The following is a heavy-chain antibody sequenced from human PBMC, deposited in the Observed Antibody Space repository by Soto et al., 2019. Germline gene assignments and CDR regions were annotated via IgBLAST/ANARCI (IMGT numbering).Heavy chain of an antibody. V-gene: IGHV1-8*01. CDR2: MNPNSGNT. J-gene: IGHJ4*02. CDR3: ARTGIAVAGPDY. Sequence: QVQLVQSGAEVKKPGASVKVSCKASGYTFTSYDINWVRQATGQGLEWMGWMNPNSGNTVYAQKFQGRVTMTRNTTISTAYMELSSLRSDATAVYYCARTGIAVAGPDYWGQGSLDTVSS. CDR1: GYTFTSYD. D-gene: IGHD6-19*01.